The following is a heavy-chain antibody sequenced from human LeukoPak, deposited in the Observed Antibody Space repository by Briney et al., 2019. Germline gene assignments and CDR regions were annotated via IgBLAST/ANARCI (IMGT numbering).Heavy chain of an antibody. Sequence: SGPALVKPTQTLTLTCTFSGFSLSTSGMCMTWIRQPPGKALEWLARIDWDDDKYYSTSLKTRLTISKDTSKNQVVLTMTNMDPVDSATYYCARIGTAQGVSVWAFDIWGQGTVVTVSS. J-gene: IGHJ3*02. CDR2: IDWDDDK. D-gene: IGHD3-16*01. V-gene: IGHV2-70*11. CDR1: GFSLSTSGMC. CDR3: ARIGTAQGVSVWAFDI.